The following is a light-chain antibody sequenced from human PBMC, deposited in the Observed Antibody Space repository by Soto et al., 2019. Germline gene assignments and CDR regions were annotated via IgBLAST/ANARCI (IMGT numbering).Light chain of an antibody. J-gene: IGLJ7*01. CDR3: QTWGTGSAIVV. Sequence: QLVLTQSPSASASLGASVKLTCTLSSGHSNYAIAWHQQQPEKGPRYLMKVNSGGSHIKGDGIPDRFSGSSSGAERYLFISSLQSADEADYYCQTWGTGSAIVVFGGGTQLTVL. CDR1: SGHSNYA. CDR2: VNSGGSH. V-gene: IGLV4-69*01.